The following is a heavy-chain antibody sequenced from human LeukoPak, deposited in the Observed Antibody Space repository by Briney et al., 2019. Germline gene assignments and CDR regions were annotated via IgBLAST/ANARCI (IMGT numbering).Heavy chain of an antibody. CDR1: GGSFSGYY. CDR2: INHSGST. Sequence: SETLSLTCAVYGGSFSGYYWSWIRQPPGKGLEWIGEINHSGSTNYNPPLKSRVTISVDTSKNQFSLKLSSVTAADTAVYYCARVARAAFDIWGQGTMVTVSS. CDR3: ARVARAAFDI. J-gene: IGHJ3*02. V-gene: IGHV4-34*01.